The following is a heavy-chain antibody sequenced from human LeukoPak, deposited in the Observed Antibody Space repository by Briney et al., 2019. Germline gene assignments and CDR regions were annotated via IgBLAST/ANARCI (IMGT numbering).Heavy chain of an antibody. J-gene: IGHJ5*02. D-gene: IGHD3-3*01. CDR3: ARAYDFWSGLWFDP. CDR2: ICTSGST. CDR1: GGSISSGSYY. Sequence: KASETLSLTCTVSGGSISSGSYYWSWIRQPAGKGLEWIGRICTSGSTYYNPSLKSRVTISVDTSKNQFSLKLSSVTAADTAVYYCARAYDFWSGLWFDPWGQGTLVTVSS. V-gene: IGHV4-61*02.